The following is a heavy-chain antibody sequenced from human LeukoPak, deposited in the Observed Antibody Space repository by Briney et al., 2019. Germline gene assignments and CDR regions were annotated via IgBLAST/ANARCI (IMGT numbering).Heavy chain of an antibody. CDR2: INPSGGST. CDR1: GYTFTSYY. J-gene: IGHJ4*02. D-gene: IGHD3-10*01. CDR3: ARDTNPSSSSGFYGSGSYYNPLDY. V-gene: IGHV1-46*03. Sequence: RASVKVSCKASGYTFTSYYMHWARPAPGQGLEWMGIINPSGGSTSYAQKFQGRVTMTRDTSTSTVYMELSSLRSEDTAVYYCARDTNPSSSSGFYGSGSYYNPLDYWGQGTLVTVSS.